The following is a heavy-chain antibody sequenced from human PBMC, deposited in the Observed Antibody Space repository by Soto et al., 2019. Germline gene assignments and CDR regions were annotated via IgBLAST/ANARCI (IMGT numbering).Heavy chain of an antibody. J-gene: IGHJ5*02. D-gene: IGHD2-15*01. CDR1: GGSFSGYY. Sequence: PSETLSLTCAVYGGSFSGYYWSWIRQPPGKGLEWIGEINHSGSTNYNPSLKSRVTISVDTSKNQFSLKLSSVTAADTAVYYCARGLPSVYCSGGSCTNWFDPWGQGTLVTVSS. V-gene: IGHV4-34*01. CDR3: ARGLPSVYCSGGSCTNWFDP. CDR2: INHSGST.